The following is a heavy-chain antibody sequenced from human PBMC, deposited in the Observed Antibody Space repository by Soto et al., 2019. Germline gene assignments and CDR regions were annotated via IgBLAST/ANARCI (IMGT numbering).Heavy chain of an antibody. CDR3: ARGSSAQGFRISDYGMDV. CDR2: IIPIFGTA. V-gene: IGHV1-69*01. D-gene: IGHD6-6*01. Sequence: QVQLVQPGAEVKKPGSSVKVSCKASGGTFSSYAISWVRQAPGQGLEWMGGIIPIFGTANYAQKFQGRVTITADESTSTAYMELSSLRSEDTAVYYCARGSSAQGFRISDYGMDVWGQGTTVTVSS. J-gene: IGHJ6*02. CDR1: GGTFSSYA.